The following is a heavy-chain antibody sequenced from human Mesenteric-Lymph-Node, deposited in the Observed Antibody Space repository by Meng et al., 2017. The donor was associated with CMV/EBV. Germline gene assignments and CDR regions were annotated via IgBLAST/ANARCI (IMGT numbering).Heavy chain of an antibody. V-gene: IGHV4-59*12. CDR1: GGSISSYC. J-gene: IGHJ4*02. CDR2: IYYSGST. D-gene: IGHD2-2*01. CDR3: ARAGIVVVPAAIPFDY. Sequence: SETLSLTCTVSGGSISSYCWRWIRQPPGKGLEWIGYIYYSGSTNYNPSLKSRVTISVDTSKNQFSLKLSSVTAADTAVYYCARAGIVVVPAAIPFDYWGQGTLVTVSS.